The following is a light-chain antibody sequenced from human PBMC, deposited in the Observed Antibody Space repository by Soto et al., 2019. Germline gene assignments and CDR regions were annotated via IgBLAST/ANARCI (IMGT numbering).Light chain of an antibody. CDR3: QQHNTLWT. CDR2: EAS. V-gene: IGKV1-5*03. CDR1: QSVNNW. Sequence: DIQMTQSPSTLSAYVGDRVTITCRASQSVNNWLAWYQQNPGKAPKLLIHEASKLESGVPSRFIGSGSGTYFTLTISSLQPDDSATSYCQQHNTLWTFGQGTKVEVK. J-gene: IGKJ1*01.